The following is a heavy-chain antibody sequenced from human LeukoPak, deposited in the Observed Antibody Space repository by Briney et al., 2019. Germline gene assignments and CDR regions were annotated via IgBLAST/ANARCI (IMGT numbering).Heavy chain of an antibody. CDR1: GYTFTSYD. CDR2: MNPNSGNT. V-gene: IGHV1-8*03. J-gene: IGHJ4*02. Sequence: ASVKVSCKASGYTFTSYDINWVRQATGQGLEWMGWMNPNSGNTGYAQKFQGRVTITRNTSISTAYMELSSLRSEDTAVYYCARGGDGYWGDYFDYWGQGTLVTVSS. CDR3: ARGGDGYWGDYFDY. D-gene: IGHD5-24*01.